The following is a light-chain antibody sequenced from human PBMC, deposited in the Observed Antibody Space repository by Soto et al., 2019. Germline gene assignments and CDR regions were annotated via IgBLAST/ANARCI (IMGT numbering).Light chain of an antibody. CDR1: SSDVGGYNY. Sequence: QSALTQPASVSGSPGQSITISCTGTSSDVGGYNYVSWYQQHPGKAPKLMIYDVSNRPSGVSNRFSGSKSGNTASLTISGLQAEDAADYYCSSYTSSSTYVVFGGGTKLTVL. V-gene: IGLV2-14*01. CDR2: DVS. CDR3: SSYTSSSTYVV. J-gene: IGLJ2*01.